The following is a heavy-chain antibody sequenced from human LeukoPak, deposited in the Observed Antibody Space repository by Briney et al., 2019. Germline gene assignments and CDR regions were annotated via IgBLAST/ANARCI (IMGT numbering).Heavy chain of an antibody. CDR1: GGSISSGSYY. CDR2: IYTSGST. Sequence: SETLSLTCTVSGGSISSGSYYWSWIRQPAGKGLEWIGRIYTSGSTNYNPSLKSRVTISVDTSKNQFSLKLSSVTAADTAVYCCARAEYYYDSSGYNPWGQGTLVTVSS. V-gene: IGHV4-61*02. D-gene: IGHD3-22*01. J-gene: IGHJ5*02. CDR3: ARAEYYYDSSGYNP.